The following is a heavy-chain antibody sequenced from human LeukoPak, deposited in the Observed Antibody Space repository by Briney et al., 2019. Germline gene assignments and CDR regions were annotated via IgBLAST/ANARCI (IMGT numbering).Heavy chain of an antibody. V-gene: IGHV1-24*01. D-gene: IGHD5-18*01. CDR2: FDPEDGET. Sequence: ASVKVSCKVSGYTLTELSMHWVRQAPGKGLEWMGGFDPEDGETIYAQKFQGRVAMTEDTSTDTAYMELSSLRSEDTAVYYCATPQPRGYSYGYDRDYYYYMDVWGKGTTVTVSS. J-gene: IGHJ6*03. CDR1: GYTLTELS. CDR3: ATPQPRGYSYGYDRDYYYYMDV.